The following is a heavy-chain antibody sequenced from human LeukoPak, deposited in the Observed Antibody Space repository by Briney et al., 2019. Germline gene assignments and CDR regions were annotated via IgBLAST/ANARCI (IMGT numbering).Heavy chain of an antibody. CDR2: MNPNSGNT. D-gene: IGHD3-22*01. J-gene: IGHJ4*02. V-gene: IGHV1-8*03. CDR1: GYTFTSYG. Sequence: ASVKVSCKASGYTFTSYGISWVRQATGQGLEWMGWMNPNSGNTAYAQKFQGRVTITRNTSISTAYMELSSLRSEDTAVYYCAREDYYDSGSNDYWGQGTLVTVSS. CDR3: AREDYYDSGSNDY.